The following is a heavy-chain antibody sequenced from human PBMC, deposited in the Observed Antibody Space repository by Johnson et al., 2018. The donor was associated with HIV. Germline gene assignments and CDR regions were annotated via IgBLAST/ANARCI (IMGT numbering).Heavy chain of an antibody. J-gene: IGHJ3*02. D-gene: IGHD3-22*01. CDR1: GFTFSDYY. CDR3: TTDDYDSSGRAFDI. CDR2: ISSSGSTI. Sequence: VQLVESGGGLVKPGGSLRLSCAASGFTFSDYYMTWIRQAPGKGLEWVSYISSSGSTIYYAASVGGRFTISRDNAKNSLYLQMNSLRAEDTAMYYCTTDDYDSSGRAFDIWGQGTMVTVSS. V-gene: IGHV3-11*01.